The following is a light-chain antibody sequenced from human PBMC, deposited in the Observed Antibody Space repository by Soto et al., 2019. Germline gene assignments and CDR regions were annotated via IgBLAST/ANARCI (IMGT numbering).Light chain of an antibody. CDR1: QSVSSN. J-gene: IGKJ1*01. Sequence: EIVMTQSPATLSVSPGERATLSCRASQSVSSNLAWYQQKPGQAPRLLIYGASTRATGIPARFSGSGSGTEFTLTISSLQADDYTTFYCQQYHTDWTFGQGTKVDI. V-gene: IGKV3-15*01. CDR2: GAS. CDR3: QQYHTDWT.